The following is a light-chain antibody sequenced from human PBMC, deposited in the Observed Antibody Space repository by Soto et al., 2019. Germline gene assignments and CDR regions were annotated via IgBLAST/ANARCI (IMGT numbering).Light chain of an antibody. V-gene: IGKV3-11*01. CDR1: QNISSY. J-gene: IGKJ5*01. CDR2: DAS. CDR3: QQRSNWAIT. Sequence: EIVLTQSPGTLSLSPGGRATLGCRASQNISSYLIWYQQKPGQAPRLLIYDASNRAKGIPARFSGSGPGTDFTLTMSSLEPEDFAVYYCQQRSNWAITFGQGTRLEIK.